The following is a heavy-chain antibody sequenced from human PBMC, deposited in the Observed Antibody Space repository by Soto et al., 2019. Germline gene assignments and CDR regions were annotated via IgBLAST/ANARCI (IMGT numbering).Heavy chain of an antibody. D-gene: IGHD1-26*01. J-gene: IGHJ4*02. Sequence: QVQLVESGGGVVQPGRSLRLSCAASGFTFSSYGMHWVRQAPGKGLEWVAVISYDGSNKYYADSVKGRFTISRDNSKNTLYLQMNSLRAEDTAVYYCAKDFSGSWDAFDYWGQGTLVTVSS. CDR1: GFTFSSYG. CDR3: AKDFSGSWDAFDY. CDR2: ISYDGSNK. V-gene: IGHV3-30*18.